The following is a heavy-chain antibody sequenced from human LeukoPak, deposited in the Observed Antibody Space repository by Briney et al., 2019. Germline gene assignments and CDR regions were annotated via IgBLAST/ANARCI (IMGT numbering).Heavy chain of an antibody. V-gene: IGHV4-39*01. CDR3: ARREPYPYDSSGNDAFDI. CDR2: IYYSGST. J-gene: IGHJ3*02. D-gene: IGHD3-22*01. CDR1: GGSISSSSYY. Sequence: PSETLSLTCTVSGGSISSSSYYWGWIRQPPGKGLEWIGSIYYSGSTYYNPSLKSRVTISVDTSKNPFSLKLSSVTAADTAVYYCARREPYPYDSSGNDAFDIWGQGTMVTVSS.